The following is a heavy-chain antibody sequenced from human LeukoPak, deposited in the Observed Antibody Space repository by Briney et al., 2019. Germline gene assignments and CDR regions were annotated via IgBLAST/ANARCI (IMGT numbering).Heavy chain of an antibody. D-gene: IGHD3-22*01. V-gene: IGHV4-39*01. CDR2: IYYSGST. Sequence: PSETLSLACTVSGGSISSSSYYWGWIRQPPGKGLEWIGSIYYSGSTYYNPSLKSRVTISADTSKNQFSLKLSSVTAADTAVYYCARQRGYYDSSGYYPDYWGQGTLVTVSS. CDR1: GGSISSSSYY. J-gene: IGHJ4*02. CDR3: ARQRGYYDSSGYYPDY.